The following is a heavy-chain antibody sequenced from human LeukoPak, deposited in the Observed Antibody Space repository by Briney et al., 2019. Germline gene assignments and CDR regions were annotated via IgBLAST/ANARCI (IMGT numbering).Heavy chain of an antibody. CDR2: IYPGDSDT. Sequence: SGESLKISCKGSGYSFTSYWIGWVRQMPGKGLEWMGIIYPGDSDTRYSPSFRGQVTISADKSISTAYLQWSSLKASDTAMYYCARHPLEGIAVAGTADYWGQGTLVTVSS. D-gene: IGHD6-19*01. V-gene: IGHV5-51*01. CDR1: GYSFTSYW. J-gene: IGHJ4*02. CDR3: ARHPLEGIAVAGTADY.